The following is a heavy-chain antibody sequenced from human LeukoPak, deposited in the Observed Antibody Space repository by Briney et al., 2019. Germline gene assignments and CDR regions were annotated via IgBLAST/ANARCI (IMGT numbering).Heavy chain of an antibody. CDR2: IYYSGST. CDR3: ARLKGGTYYDFWSGREGWFDP. D-gene: IGHD3-3*01. CDR1: GGSISSSSYY. J-gene: IGHJ5*02. Sequence: SETLSLTCTVSGGSISSSSYYWGWIRQPPGKGLEWIGSIYYSGSTYYNPSLKSRVTISVDTSKNQFSLKLSSVTAADTAVYYCARLKGGTYYDFWSGREGWFDPWGQGTLVTVPS. V-gene: IGHV4-39*01.